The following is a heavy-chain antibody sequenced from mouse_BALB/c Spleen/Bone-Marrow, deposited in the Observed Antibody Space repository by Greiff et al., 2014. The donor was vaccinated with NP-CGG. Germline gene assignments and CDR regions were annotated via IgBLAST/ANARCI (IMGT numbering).Heavy chain of an antibody. CDR1: GYAFTNYL. Sequence: VQLQQSGAELVRPGISVKVSCKASGYAFTNYLIEWVKQRPGQGLEWIGVINPGSGGTNYNEKFKGKATLTADKSSSTANMQLSSLTSDDSAVYFCARSIAHYYGMDYWGQGTSVTVSS. D-gene: IGHD2-10*02. CDR2: INPGSGGT. V-gene: IGHV1-54*03. J-gene: IGHJ4*01. CDR3: ARSIAHYYGMDY.